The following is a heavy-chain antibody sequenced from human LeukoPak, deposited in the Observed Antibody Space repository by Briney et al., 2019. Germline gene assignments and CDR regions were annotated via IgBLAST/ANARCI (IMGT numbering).Heavy chain of an antibody. J-gene: IGHJ4*02. CDR3: VSPRGFSYGYFDY. V-gene: IGHV4-39*01. CDR2: IYYSKNT. Sequence: SETLSLTCTVSGGSISSSSAYWGWIRQPPGKGPEWIGSIYYSKNTYYNPSLKSRVTISADTSKNQFSLTLGPVSATDTAVYYCVSPRGFSYGYFDYWGQGTLVTVSS. CDR1: GGSISSSSAY. D-gene: IGHD5-18*01.